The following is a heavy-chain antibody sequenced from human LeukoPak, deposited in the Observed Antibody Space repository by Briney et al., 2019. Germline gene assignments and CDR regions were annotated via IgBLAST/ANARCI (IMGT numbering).Heavy chain of an antibody. Sequence: PGGSPRLSCAVSGFTVTTNYMSWVRQAPGKGLEWVSIIHRDGSTYYADSVKGRFTTSRDNSKNTLYIQMNSLRAEDTGVYYCARDGEHVLAHDYWGQGTLVTVSS. V-gene: IGHV3-66*01. J-gene: IGHJ4*02. CDR3: ARDGEHVLAHDY. D-gene: IGHD2-15*01. CDR2: IHRDGST. CDR1: GFTVTTNY.